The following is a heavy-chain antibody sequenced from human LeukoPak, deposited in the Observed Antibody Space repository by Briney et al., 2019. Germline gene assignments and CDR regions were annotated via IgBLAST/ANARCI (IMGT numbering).Heavy chain of an antibody. CDR1: GFTFSNAW. D-gene: IGHD6-13*01. Sequence: PGGSLRLSCAASGFTFSNAWMSWVRQAPGKGLEWVGRIKSKTDGGTTDYAAPVKGRFTISRDDSKNTLYLQMNSLKTEDTAVYYCTVSGYSSSWYAFGYWGQGTLVTVSS. V-gene: IGHV3-15*01. CDR3: TVSGYSSSWYAFGY. CDR2: IKSKTDGGTT. J-gene: IGHJ4*02.